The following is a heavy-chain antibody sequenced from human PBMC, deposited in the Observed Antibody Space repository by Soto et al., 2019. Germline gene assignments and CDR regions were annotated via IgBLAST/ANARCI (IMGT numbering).Heavy chain of an antibody. CDR3: ARPDYGDYGWYFDL. D-gene: IGHD4-17*01. J-gene: IGHJ2*01. CDR2: IYYSGST. V-gene: IGHV4-39*01. Sequence: PSETLSLTCTVSGGSISSSSYYGGWIRQPPGKGLEWIGSIYYSGSTYYNPSLKSRVTISVDTSKNQFSLKLSSVTAADTAVYYCARPDYGDYGWYFDLWGRGTLVTVSS. CDR1: GGSISSSSYY.